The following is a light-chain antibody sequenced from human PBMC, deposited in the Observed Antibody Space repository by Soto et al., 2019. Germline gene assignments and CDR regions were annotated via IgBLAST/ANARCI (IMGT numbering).Light chain of an antibody. V-gene: IGKV3-20*01. J-gene: IGKJ1*01. CDR3: QQYEAVVT. Sequence: EIVLTQSPGTLSLSPGERATLSCRASQSLTNNYSAWYQQKPGRALRLLIDGASTRATGIPDRFSGSGSGTDFTLTISRLEPEDVAVYYCQQYEAVVTFGQGTKVDIK. CDR1: QSLTNNY. CDR2: GAS.